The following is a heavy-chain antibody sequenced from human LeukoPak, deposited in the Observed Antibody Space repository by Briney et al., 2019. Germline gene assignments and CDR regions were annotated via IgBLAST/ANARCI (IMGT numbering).Heavy chain of an antibody. CDR2: IYYSGST. CDR1: GGSISSSSYY. D-gene: IGHD3-22*01. Sequence: PSETLSLTCTVSGGSISSSSYYWGWIRQPPGKGLEWIGSIYYSGSTYYNPSLKSRVTISVDTSKNQFSLKLSSVTAADTAVYYCARDNPPRKRGYYYTPGDYWGQGTLVTVSS. CDR3: ARDNPPRKRGYYYTPGDY. J-gene: IGHJ4*02. V-gene: IGHV4-39*07.